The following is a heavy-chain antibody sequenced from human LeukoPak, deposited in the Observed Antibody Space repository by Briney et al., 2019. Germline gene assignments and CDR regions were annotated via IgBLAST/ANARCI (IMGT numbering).Heavy chain of an antibody. V-gene: IGHV3-23*01. CDR1: GFTFSSYG. CDR3: AKVRMITMIAYDAFDI. J-gene: IGHJ3*02. Sequence: GGSLRLSCAASGFTFSSYGMSWGRQAPGKGLEWVSAISGSGGSTYYADSVKGQFTISRDNSKNTLYLQMNSLRAEDTAIYYCAKVRMITMIAYDAFDIWGQGSMVTVSS. CDR2: ISGSGGST. D-gene: IGHD3-22*01.